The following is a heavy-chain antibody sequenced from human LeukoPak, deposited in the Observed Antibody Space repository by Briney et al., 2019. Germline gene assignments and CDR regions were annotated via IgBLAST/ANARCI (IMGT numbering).Heavy chain of an antibody. CDR2: IYYSGST. D-gene: IGHD6-13*01. J-gene: IGHJ4*02. CDR1: GGSISSSSYY. V-gene: IGHV4-39*01. Sequence: PSETLSLTCTVSGGSISSSSYYWGWIRQPPGKGLEWIGNIYYSGSTSYNPSLKSRVTISVDTSKDQFSLKLSSVTAADTAVYYCASLLYSSPGYWGQGTLVTVSS. CDR3: ASLLYSSPGY.